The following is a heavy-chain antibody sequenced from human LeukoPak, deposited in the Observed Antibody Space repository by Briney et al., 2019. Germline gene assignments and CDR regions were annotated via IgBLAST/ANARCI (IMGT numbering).Heavy chain of an antibody. CDR2: ISYDGKVK. D-gene: IGHD6-6*01. J-gene: IGHJ4*02. Sequence: PGGSLRLSCAASGFAFSTYGMQWVRQAPGKGLEWVAVISYDGKVKHYTDSVKGRFTISRDNSKNTQYLQMNSLRVEDTAVYYCASGKYSTSSLDYWGQGTLVTVSS. V-gene: IGHV3-30*03. CDR1: GFAFSTYG. CDR3: ASGKYSTSSLDY.